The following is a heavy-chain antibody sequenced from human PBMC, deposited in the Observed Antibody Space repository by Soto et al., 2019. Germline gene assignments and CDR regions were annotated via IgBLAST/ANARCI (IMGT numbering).Heavy chain of an antibody. J-gene: IGHJ6*03. CDR2: ISTSSSNI. Sequence: EVQLVESGGGLVQPGGSLRLSCAASGFSFSYYGMNWVRQAPGKGLEWVSYISTSSSNIYYADSVKGRFTISRDNAKNPLSLQRNSLRAADTAVYYCARETSTGNYYMDVWGKGTTVTVSS. D-gene: IGHD2-2*01. CDR3: ARETSTGNYYMDV. V-gene: IGHV3-48*01. CDR1: GFSFSYYG.